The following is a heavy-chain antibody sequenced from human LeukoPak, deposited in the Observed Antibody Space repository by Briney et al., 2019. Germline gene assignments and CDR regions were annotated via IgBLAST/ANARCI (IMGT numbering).Heavy chain of an antibody. Sequence: SETLSLTCAVSGASISGSGYYLGWIRQPPGKGLEWIGNIYYTGSTYYNASLQSRVTISIDMSKNQFSLRLSSVTAADTAMYYCVKSGGYGLIDYWGQGTLVTVSS. V-gene: IGHV4-39*01. CDR2: IYYTGST. CDR1: GASISGSGYY. CDR3: VKSGGYGLIDY. D-gene: IGHD6-19*01. J-gene: IGHJ4*02.